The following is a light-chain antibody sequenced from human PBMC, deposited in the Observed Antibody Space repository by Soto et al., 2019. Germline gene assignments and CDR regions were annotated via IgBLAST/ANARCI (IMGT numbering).Light chain of an antibody. V-gene: IGKV1-5*01. CDR1: QNIDNF. CDR2: HAS. J-gene: IGKJ1*01. CDR3: QHYNSYGT. Sequence: DIQMSQTPSSLSASVGDTVTITCRASQNIDNFVAWYQQRPGKAPKILIYHASSLETGVPSRFSGSGSGTEFTLTISSLQPDDFATYYCQHYNSYGTFGQGTKVDI.